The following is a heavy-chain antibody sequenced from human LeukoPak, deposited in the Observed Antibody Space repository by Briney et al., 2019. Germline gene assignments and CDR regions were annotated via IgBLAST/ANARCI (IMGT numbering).Heavy chain of an antibody. J-gene: IGHJ4*02. V-gene: IGHV3-74*01. D-gene: IGHD3-3*01. CDR1: GFDFSSNW. CDR2: IKGDGIST. CDR3: AKDHYWSIDY. Sequence: GGSLRLSCAASGFDFSSNWMHWVRHAPGQGLVWVSRIKGDGISTDYADSVKGRFTISRDIAKNTLHLQMNSLRAEDTGVYYCAKDHYWSIDYWGRGTLVTVSS.